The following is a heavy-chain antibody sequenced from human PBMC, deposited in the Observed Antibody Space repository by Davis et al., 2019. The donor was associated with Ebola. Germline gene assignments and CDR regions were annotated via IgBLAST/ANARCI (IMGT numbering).Heavy chain of an antibody. CDR1: GGSISSYY. CDR3: ARSRRFIAVAGTYYYYGMDV. D-gene: IGHD6-19*01. CDR2: IYYSGST. V-gene: IGHV4-59*12. Sequence: MPGGSLRLSCTVSGGSISSYYWSWIRQPPGKGLEWIGYIYYSGSTNYNPSLKSRVTISVDTSKNQFSLKLSSVTAADTAVYYCARSRRFIAVAGTYYYYGMDVWGQGTTVTVSS. J-gene: IGHJ6*02.